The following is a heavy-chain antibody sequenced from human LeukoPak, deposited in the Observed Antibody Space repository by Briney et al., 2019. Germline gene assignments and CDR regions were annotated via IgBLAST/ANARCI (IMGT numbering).Heavy chain of an antibody. V-gene: IGHV1-18*01. Sequence: ASVKVSCKASGCTFTSYGISWVRQAPGQGLEWMGWISAYNGNTNYAQKLQGRVTMTTDTSTSTAYMELRSLRSDDTAVYYCARDTGVGVVTAIFGYYYYGMDVWGQGTTVTVSS. D-gene: IGHD2-21*02. CDR2: ISAYNGNT. CDR3: ARDTGVGVVTAIFGYYYYGMDV. J-gene: IGHJ6*02. CDR1: GCTFTSYG.